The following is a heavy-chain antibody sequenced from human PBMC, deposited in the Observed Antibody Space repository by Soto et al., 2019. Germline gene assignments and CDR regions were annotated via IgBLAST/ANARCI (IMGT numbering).Heavy chain of an antibody. D-gene: IGHD2-21*01. Sequence: EVQLLESGGGLVQPGGSLRLSCAASGFTFSSYAMSWVRQAPGKGLEWVSGISGSGGSTYYADSVKGRFTISSDNSKNTLYLQMNSLRADDTAVYYCAKLRPGGGGSGNYWGQGTLVTVSS. CDR3: AKLRPGGGGSGNY. CDR2: ISGSGGST. CDR1: GFTFSSYA. J-gene: IGHJ4*02. V-gene: IGHV3-23*01.